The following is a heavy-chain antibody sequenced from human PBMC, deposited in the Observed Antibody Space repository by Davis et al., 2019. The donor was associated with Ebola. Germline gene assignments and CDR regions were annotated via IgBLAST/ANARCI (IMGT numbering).Heavy chain of an antibody. V-gene: IGHV3-33*06. CDR3: AKVRFDYYYGMDV. CDR1: GFTFSSYA. J-gene: IGHJ6*02. D-gene: IGHD3-16*01. CDR2: IWYDGSNK. Sequence: GGSLRLSCAASGFTFSSYAMHWVRQAPGKGLEWVAVIWYDGSNKYYADSVKGRFTISRDNSKNTLYLQMNSLRAEDPAVYYCAKVRFDYYYGMDVWGQGTTVTVSS.